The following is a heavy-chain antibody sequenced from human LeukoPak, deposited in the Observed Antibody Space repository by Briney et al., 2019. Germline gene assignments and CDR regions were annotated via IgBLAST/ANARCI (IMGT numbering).Heavy chain of an antibody. D-gene: IGHD4-17*01. V-gene: IGHV1-69*13. CDR1: GYTFTNYY. Sequence: SVKVSCKATGYTFTNYYIHWVRQAPGQGLEWMGEITPIFGAANYAQTFQDRVTITADESTSTVFMELSSLRSEDTAMYYCARTYGDYGNWVDPWGQGTLVTVSS. CDR3: ARTYGDYGNWVDP. CDR2: ITPIFGAA. J-gene: IGHJ5*02.